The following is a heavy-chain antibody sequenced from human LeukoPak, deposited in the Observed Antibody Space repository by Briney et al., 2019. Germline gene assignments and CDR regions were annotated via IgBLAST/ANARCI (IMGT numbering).Heavy chain of an antibody. Sequence: GGSLRLSCAASGFTFRSYGMSWVRQAPGKGLQWVSTMSATGSDIHHADSVKGRFTISRDNSKNTLYLQMNSLRAEDTAVYYCAKSYGSGSYKNPPFDYWGQGTLVTVSS. CDR2: MSATGSDI. CDR1: GFTFRSYG. D-gene: IGHD3-10*01. CDR3: AKSYGSGSYKNPPFDY. J-gene: IGHJ4*02. V-gene: IGHV3-23*01.